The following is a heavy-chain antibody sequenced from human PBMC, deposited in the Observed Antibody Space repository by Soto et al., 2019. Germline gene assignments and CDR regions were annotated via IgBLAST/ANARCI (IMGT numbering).Heavy chain of an antibody. CDR1: GFTFSSYA. D-gene: IGHD3-3*01. J-gene: IGHJ4*02. CDR3: AKSRPLYDFWSGPPFDY. V-gene: IGHV3-23*01. Sequence: PGGSLRLSCAASGFTFSSYAMSWVRQAPGKGLEWVSAISGSGGSTYYADSVKGRFTISRDNSKNALYLQMNSLRAEDTAVYYCAKSRPLYDFWSGPPFDYWGQGTLVTVSS. CDR2: ISGSGGST.